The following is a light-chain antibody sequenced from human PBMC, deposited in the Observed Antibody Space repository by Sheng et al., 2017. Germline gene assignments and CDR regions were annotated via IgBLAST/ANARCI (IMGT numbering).Light chain of an antibody. CDR1: ESVVSSS. CDR2: DAS. Sequence: EIVLTQSPGTLSLSPGDTATLSCRTSESVVSSSLTWYQQKPGQAPRLLIYDASNRATGIPARFSGSGSGTDFTLTISSLEPEDFAVYYCQQRSNWPRTFGGGTKVEIK. V-gene: IGKV3-11*01. J-gene: IGKJ4*01. CDR3: QQRSNWPRT.